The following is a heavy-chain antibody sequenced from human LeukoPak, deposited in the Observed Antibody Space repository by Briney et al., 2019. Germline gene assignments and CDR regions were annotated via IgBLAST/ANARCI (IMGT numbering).Heavy chain of an antibody. CDR3: ARHQDDSSGYYYTAGFDY. CDR2: IYYSGST. Sequence: SETLSLTCTVSGGSISSSSYYWGWIRQPPGKGLEWIGSIYYSGSTYYNPSLKSRVTISVDTSKSQFSLKLSSVTAADTAVYYCARHQDDSSGYYYTAGFDYWGQGTLVTVSS. CDR1: GGSISSSSYY. V-gene: IGHV4-39*01. D-gene: IGHD3-22*01. J-gene: IGHJ4*02.